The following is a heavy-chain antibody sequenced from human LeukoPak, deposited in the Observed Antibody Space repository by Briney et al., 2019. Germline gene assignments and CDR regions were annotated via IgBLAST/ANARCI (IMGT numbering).Heavy chain of an antibody. Sequence: PGGSLRLSCAASRFTFSSYAMSWVRQAPGKGLEWVSAISGSGGSTYYADSVKGRFTISRDNSKNTLYLQMNSLRAEDTAVYYCATHRHSSSWYAEPDLVNWGQGTLVTVSS. CDR2: ISGSGGST. D-gene: IGHD6-13*01. CDR1: RFTFSSYA. CDR3: ATHRHSSSWYAEPDLVN. V-gene: IGHV3-23*01. J-gene: IGHJ4*02.